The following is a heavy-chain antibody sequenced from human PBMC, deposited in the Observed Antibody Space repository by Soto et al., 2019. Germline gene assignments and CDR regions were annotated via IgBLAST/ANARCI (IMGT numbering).Heavy chain of an antibody. J-gene: IGHJ4*02. CDR1: EGTFNSYA. CDR3: ASGASRWYPSNFHS. CDR2: IIPYYNTL. D-gene: IGHD6-13*01. Sequence: QAQVVQSGAEVRKPGSSVQLSCKASEGTFNSYAIAWVRQAPGQGLEWMGGIIPYYNTLNYAQKFQDRVTITADDSTNTVYMELSSLRSDDTAVYFCASGASRWYPSNFHSWAQGTLVTVSS. V-gene: IGHV1-69*01.